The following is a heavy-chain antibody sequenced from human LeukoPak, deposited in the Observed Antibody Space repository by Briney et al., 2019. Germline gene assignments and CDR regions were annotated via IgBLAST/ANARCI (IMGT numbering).Heavy chain of an antibody. CDR1: GGTFSSYA. D-gene: IGHD6-19*01. CDR2: IIPIFGTA. J-gene: IGHJ2*01. V-gene: IGHV1-69*05. Sequence: SVKVSCKASGGTFSSYAISWVRQAPGQGLEWMGGIIPIFGTANYAQKFQGRVTITTDESTSTAYMELSSLRSEDTVVYYCARDGVAGPYWYFDLWGRGTLVTVSS. CDR3: ARDGVAGPYWYFDL.